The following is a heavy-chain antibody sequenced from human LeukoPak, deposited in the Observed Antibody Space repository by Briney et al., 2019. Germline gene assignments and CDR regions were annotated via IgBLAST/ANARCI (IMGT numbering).Heavy chain of an antibody. D-gene: IGHD6-13*01. CDR3: AKDIAAAGRRVHAFDI. J-gene: IGHJ3*02. CDR1: GFTFSSYA. V-gene: IGHV3-23*01. CDR2: ISGSGGST. Sequence: GGSLRLSCAASGFTFSSYAMSWVRQAPGKGLEWVSAISGSGGSTYYADSVKGRFTISRDNSKNTLYLQMNSLRAEDTAVYYCAKDIAAAGRRVHAFDIWGQGTMVTVSP.